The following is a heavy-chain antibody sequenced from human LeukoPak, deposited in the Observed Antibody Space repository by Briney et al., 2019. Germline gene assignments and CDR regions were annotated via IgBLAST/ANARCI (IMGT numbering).Heavy chain of an antibody. Sequence: GESLKISCKGSGYSFTSYWIGWVRQMPGKGLEWMGIIYPGDSDTRYSPSFQGQVTISADKSISTAYLQWSSLKASDTAMYYCARRDCSSTSCYPYFDYWGQGTLVTVSS. CDR3: ARRDCSSTSCYPYFDY. D-gene: IGHD2-2*01. V-gene: IGHV5-51*01. CDR2: IYPGDSDT. J-gene: IGHJ4*02. CDR1: GYSFTSYW.